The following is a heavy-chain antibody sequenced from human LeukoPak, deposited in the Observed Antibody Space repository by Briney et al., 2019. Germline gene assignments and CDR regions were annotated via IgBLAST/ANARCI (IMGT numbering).Heavy chain of an antibody. D-gene: IGHD3-22*01. V-gene: IGHV3-30*02. Sequence: PGGSLRLSCAASGFTFSSYGMHWVRQAPGKGLEWVAFIRYDGSNKYYADSVKGRFTISRDNSKNTLYLQMNSLRAEDTAVYYCAKGITMIVVAQGFDYWGQGTLVTVSS. J-gene: IGHJ4*02. CDR2: IRYDGSNK. CDR1: GFTFSSYG. CDR3: AKGITMIVVAQGFDY.